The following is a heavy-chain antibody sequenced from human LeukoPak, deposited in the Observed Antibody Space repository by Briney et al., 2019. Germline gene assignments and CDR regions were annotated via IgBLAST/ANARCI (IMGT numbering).Heavy chain of an antibody. D-gene: IGHD3-10*01. CDR2: IYYSGST. CDR1: GGSISSYY. CDR3: ARGQIGGELLVPFFDY. Sequence: SETLSLTCTVSGGSISSYYWSWIRQPPGKGLEWIGYIYYSGSTNYNPSLKSRVTISVDMSKNQLPLKLSSVTAADTAVYYCARGQIGGELLVPFFDYWGQGTLVTVSS. J-gene: IGHJ4*02. V-gene: IGHV4-59*01.